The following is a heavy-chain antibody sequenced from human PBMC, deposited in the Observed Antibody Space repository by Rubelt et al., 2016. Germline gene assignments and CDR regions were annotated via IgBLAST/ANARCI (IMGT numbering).Heavy chain of an antibody. D-gene: IGHD5-18*01. J-gene: IGHJ4*02. CDR2: INHSGST. V-gene: IGHV4-39*07. CDR1: GGSISSSSYY. Sequence: QLQLQESGPGLVKPSETLSLTCTVSGGSISSSSYYWGWIRQPPGKGLEWIGEINHSGSTNYNPSLKSRVTISVDTSKNQFSLKLRSVTAADTAVYYCARGGSYSYGLIDYWGQGTLVTVSS. CDR3: ARGGSYSYGLIDY.